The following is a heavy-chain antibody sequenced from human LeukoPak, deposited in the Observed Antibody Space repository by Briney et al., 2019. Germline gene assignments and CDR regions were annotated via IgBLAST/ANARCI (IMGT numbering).Heavy chain of an antibody. Sequence: GGSLRLSCAASGFTFSSYGTHWVRQAPGKGLEWVAVISYDGSNKYYADSVKGRFTISRDKSKNTLYLQMNSLRAEDTAVYYCAKNIVVVTAISPIDYWGQGTLVTVSS. CDR1: GFTFSSYG. CDR2: ISYDGSNK. D-gene: IGHD2-21*02. J-gene: IGHJ4*02. V-gene: IGHV3-30*18. CDR3: AKNIVVVTAISPIDY.